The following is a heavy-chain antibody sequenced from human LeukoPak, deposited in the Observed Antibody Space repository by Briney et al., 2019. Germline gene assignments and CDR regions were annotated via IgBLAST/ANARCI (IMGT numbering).Heavy chain of an antibody. Sequence: ASVKVSCKAPGYTFTGYYMHWVRQAPGQGFEWMGWINPNSGDTNYAQKFQGRVTMTRDTSISTAHMELSRLRSDDTAVYYCARPNPPSGSSTTSLFDYWGQETLLPSRQ. CDR1: GYTFTGYY. CDR3: ARPNPPSGSSTTSLFDY. CDR2: INPNSGDT. J-gene: IGHJ4*02. V-gene: IGHV1-2*02. D-gene: IGHD2-2*01.